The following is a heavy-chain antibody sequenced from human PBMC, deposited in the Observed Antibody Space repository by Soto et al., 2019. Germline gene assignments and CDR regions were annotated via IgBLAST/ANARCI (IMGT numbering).Heavy chain of an antibody. CDR2: IIPIFGTA. CDR1: GGTFSSYA. J-gene: IGHJ4*02. CDR3: ARDDETIVGVVKSLPGY. D-gene: IGHD3-3*01. V-gene: IGHV1-69*01. Sequence: QVQLVQSGAEVKKPGPSVKVSCKASGGTFSSYAISWLRQAHGQGLEWMGGIIPIFGTASYAQKFQGRVTISAVEATSAACMELSRLRCEGTVVYYWARDDETIVGVVKSLPGYWGQGALVTVSS.